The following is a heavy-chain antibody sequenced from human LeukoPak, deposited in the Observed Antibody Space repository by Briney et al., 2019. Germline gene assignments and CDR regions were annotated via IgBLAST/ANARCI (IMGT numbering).Heavy chain of an antibody. Sequence: GGSLRLSCATSGFTSSYYCIHWVRQAPGKGLEWVAVMWSDGIRKYYTDSVKGRFTVSRDTSKNTQYLEMSSLRVEDTAVYYCTRDADTSGHYDIFDIWGQGTMVTVSS. CDR2: MWSDGIRK. CDR3: TRDADTSGHYDIFDI. J-gene: IGHJ3*02. CDR1: GFTSSYYC. D-gene: IGHD6-19*01. V-gene: IGHV3-33*01.